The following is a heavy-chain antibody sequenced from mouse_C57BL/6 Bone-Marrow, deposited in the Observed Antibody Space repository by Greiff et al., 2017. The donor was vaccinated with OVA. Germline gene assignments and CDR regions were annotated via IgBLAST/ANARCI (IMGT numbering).Heavy chain of an antibody. Sequence: EVQRVESGPGLVKPSQSLSLTCSVTGYSITSGYYWNWIRQFPGNKLEWMGYISYDGSNNYNPSLKNRISITRDTSKNQFFLKLNSVTTEDTATYYCARDGGYYVAWFAYWGQGTLVTVSA. CDR2: ISYDGSN. J-gene: IGHJ3*01. CDR1: GYSITSGYY. CDR3: ARDGGYYVAWFAY. V-gene: IGHV3-6*01. D-gene: IGHD2-3*01.